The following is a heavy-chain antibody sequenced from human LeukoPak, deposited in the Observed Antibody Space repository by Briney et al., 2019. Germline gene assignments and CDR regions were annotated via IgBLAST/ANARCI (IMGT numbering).Heavy chain of an antibody. CDR3: ARDGGYTTQGDY. Sequence: ASVKVSCKASGYTFTSYDINWVRQATGQGLEWMGWMNPNSGNTGYAQKFQGRVTITMNTSISTAYMELSSLRSEDTAVYYCARDGGYTTQGDYWGQGTLVTVSS. D-gene: IGHD3-22*01. CDR1: GYTFTSYD. CDR2: MNPNSGNT. V-gene: IGHV1-8*03. J-gene: IGHJ4*02.